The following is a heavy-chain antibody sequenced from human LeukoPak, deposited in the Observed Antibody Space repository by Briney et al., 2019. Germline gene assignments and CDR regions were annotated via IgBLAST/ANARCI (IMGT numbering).Heavy chain of an antibody. CDR2: INHSGST. CDR1: VGSFSGYH. D-gene: IGHD2-2*01. J-gene: IGHJ4*02. CDR3: ARPRYPLGPAALDY. V-gene: IGHV4-34*01. Sequence: SQTLSLTCAVYVGSFSGYHWTWIRQSPGKGLEWIGEINHSGSTKYIPSLKSRVTISADTSKNQFSLKPTSVTAADTAIYYCARPRYPLGPAALDYWGRGTLVTVSS.